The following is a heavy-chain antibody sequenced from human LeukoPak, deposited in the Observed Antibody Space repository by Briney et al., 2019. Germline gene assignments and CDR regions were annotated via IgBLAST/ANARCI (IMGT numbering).Heavy chain of an antibody. CDR3: AASFDF. Sequence: GGSLRLSCVVSGLTFSNYWMTWVRQAPGKGPEWVANMKEDGREIYYADSVKGRFTISRDNTKSSLYLQMDGLRAEDTAVYYCAASFDFWGQGTLVSVSS. CDR2: MKEDGREI. V-gene: IGHV3-7*01. J-gene: IGHJ4*02. CDR1: GLTFSNYW.